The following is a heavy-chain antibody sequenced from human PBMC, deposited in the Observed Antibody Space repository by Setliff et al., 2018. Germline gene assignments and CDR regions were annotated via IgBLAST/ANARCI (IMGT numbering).Heavy chain of an antibody. J-gene: IGHJ4*02. CDR2: IDPRGNT. CDR3: ARAKDGYDFDYFDY. D-gene: IGHD5-12*01. Sequence: SETLSLTCTVSGGSISSYFWSWIRQPAGKGLEWIGHIDPRGNTNYNPSLKSRVTISRDTSKNQFSLKLTSLTAADTAVYYCARAKDGYDFDYFDYWGQGTPVTVSS. V-gene: IGHV4-4*07. CDR1: GGSISSYF.